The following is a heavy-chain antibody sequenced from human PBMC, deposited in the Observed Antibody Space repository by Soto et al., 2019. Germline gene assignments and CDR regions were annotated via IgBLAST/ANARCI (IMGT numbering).Heavy chain of an antibody. J-gene: IGHJ4*02. Sequence: GASVKVSCKASGYTFTSYGISWVRQAPGQGLEWMGWISAYNGNTNYAQKLQGRVTMTTDTSTSTAYMELRSLRSDDTAVYYCARDRSAYYDFWRDFDYWGQGTLVTVSS. CDR3: ARDRSAYYDFWRDFDY. CDR1: GYTFTSYG. V-gene: IGHV1-18*01. CDR2: ISAYNGNT. D-gene: IGHD3-3*01.